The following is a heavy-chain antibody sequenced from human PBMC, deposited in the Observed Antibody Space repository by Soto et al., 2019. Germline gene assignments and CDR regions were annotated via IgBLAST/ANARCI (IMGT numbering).Heavy chain of an antibody. J-gene: IGHJ6*02. D-gene: IGHD2-2*01. Sequence: GGSLRLSCAASGFTFSSYEMNWVRQAPGKGLEWVSYISSSGSTIYYADSVKGRFTISRDNAKNSLYLQMNSLRAEDTAVYYCAREYLGYCSSTSRSEGRYYGMDVWGQGTTVTVSS. CDR2: ISSSGSTI. CDR1: GFTFSSYE. V-gene: IGHV3-48*03. CDR3: AREYLGYCSSTSRSEGRYYGMDV.